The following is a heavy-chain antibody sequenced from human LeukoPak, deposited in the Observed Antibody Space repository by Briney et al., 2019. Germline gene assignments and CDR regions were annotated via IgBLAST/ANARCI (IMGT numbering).Heavy chain of an antibody. D-gene: IGHD2-15*01. V-gene: IGHV3-7*01. CDR1: GFTFSSYW. CDR3: TRDTGCSGGTCYSFYDY. CDR2: IKQDGSEK. Sequence: GGSLRLSCAASGFTFSSYWMTWVRQAPGKGLEWVANIKQDGSEKYYVDSVKGRFTISRDNAKNSLYLQMNSLRAEDTAVYYWTRDTGCSGGTCYSFYDYWGQGTLVTVSS. J-gene: IGHJ4*02.